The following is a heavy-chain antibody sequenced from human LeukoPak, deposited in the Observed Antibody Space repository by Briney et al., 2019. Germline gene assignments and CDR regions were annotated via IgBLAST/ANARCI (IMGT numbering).Heavy chain of an antibody. J-gene: IGHJ3*02. Sequence: SETLSLTCAVPSASISSSKWWSWVRQPPGKGLEWIGEIYHSGSTNYNPSLKSRVTISVDKSKNQFSLKLSSVTDADTAVYFCARSADSVITRGAFDIWGQGTMVTVSS. V-gene: IGHV4-4*02. CDR1: SASISSSKW. CDR3: ARSADSVITRGAFDI. CDR2: IYHSGST. D-gene: IGHD3-22*01.